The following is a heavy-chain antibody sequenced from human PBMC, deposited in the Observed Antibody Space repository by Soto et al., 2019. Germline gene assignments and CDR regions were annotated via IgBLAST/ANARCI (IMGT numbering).Heavy chain of an antibody. J-gene: IGHJ6*02. CDR3: ASPVVPAAMGGPYFYGIDV. Sequence: EVQLVESGGGLVQPGGSLRLACAASGFTFTRHWMHWVRQAPGKGLVWVSPIDSYGSSTHYADSVKGRFTISRDNAKNTVYLQRNSLRAEDTAVYYCASPVVPAAMGGPYFYGIDVWGQGTTVTVSS. CDR1: GFTFTRHW. CDR2: IDSYGSST. D-gene: IGHD2-2*01. V-gene: IGHV3-74*01.